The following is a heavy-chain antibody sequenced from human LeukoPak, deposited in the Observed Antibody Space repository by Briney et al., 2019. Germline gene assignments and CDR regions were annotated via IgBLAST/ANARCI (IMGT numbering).Heavy chain of an antibody. J-gene: IGHJ5*02. CDR1: GGSFSGYY. D-gene: IGHD6-6*01. CDR3: ARAVRYSSSSSRGCPFDP. V-gene: IGHV4-34*01. Sequence: SETLSLTCAVYGGSFSGYYWSWIRQPPGKGLEWIGEINHSGSTNHNPSLKSRVTISVDTSKNQFSLKLSSVTAADTAVYYCARAVRYSSSSSRGCPFDPWGQGTLVTVSS. CDR2: INHSGST.